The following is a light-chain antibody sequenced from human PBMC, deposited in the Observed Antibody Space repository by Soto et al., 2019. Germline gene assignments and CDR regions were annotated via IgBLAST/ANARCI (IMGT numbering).Light chain of an antibody. J-gene: IGKJ2*01. V-gene: IGKV1-17*03. Sequence: DVQMTQSPSAMSASVGDRVTITCRASQDISRFVAWFQQKPGKAPERLIYDTSSLQPGVPSRFSGSGSGTEFTLAISGLKPEDFETYYCLQHNSYPSTFGQGTSSRSN. CDR3: LQHNSYPST. CDR2: DTS. CDR1: QDISRF.